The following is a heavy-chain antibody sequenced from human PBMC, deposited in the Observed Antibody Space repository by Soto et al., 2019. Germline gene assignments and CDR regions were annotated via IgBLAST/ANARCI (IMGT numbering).Heavy chain of an antibody. J-gene: IGHJ6*02. V-gene: IGHV3-48*01. D-gene: IGHD3-22*01. CDR3: ARDGFCDGYYCYFSLDV. CDR2: ITGSSRTI. CDR1: GFTFSSYS. Sequence: QLAESGGTLVQPGGSLRLSCAASGFTFSSYSMNWVRQRPGKGLEWLAYITGSSRTIYYADSVKGRFTISRDNVKNSLYLEMKSLRAEDTAVYYCARDGFCDGYYCYFSLDVWGQGTTVTVSS.